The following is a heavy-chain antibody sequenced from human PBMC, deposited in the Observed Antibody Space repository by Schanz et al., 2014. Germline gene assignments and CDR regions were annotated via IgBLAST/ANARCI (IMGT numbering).Heavy chain of an antibody. CDR1: GGSFSGYY. CDR2: IYHTGST. J-gene: IGHJ6*03. CDR3: ARGGTYGIFYDHMDV. D-gene: IGHD3-22*01. Sequence: QVQLQQWGAGLLKPSETLSLTCAVYGGSFSGYYWSWIRQPPGKGLEWIGEIYHTGSTNYNPSLKSRVTISEATPKNQVSLTLRAVTAADTAVYYCARGGTYGIFYDHMDVWGKGTTVTVSS. V-gene: IGHV4-34*01.